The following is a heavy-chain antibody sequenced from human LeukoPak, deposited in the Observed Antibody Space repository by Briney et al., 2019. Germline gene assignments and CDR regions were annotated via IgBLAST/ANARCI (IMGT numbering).Heavy chain of an antibody. Sequence: AASVKVSCKTSGYSFTDYYMHWVRQAPGQGLEWLGRINPHIGGTNVAQKFQGRVTMTKDTSISPAYMALSGLASDGTGRHHGARDRAAGGWECGPYWGQGTLVTVSS. J-gene: IGHJ4*02. CDR3: ARDRAAGGWECGPY. CDR2: INPHIGGT. D-gene: IGHD1-26*01. V-gene: IGHV1-2*05. CDR1: GYSFTDYY.